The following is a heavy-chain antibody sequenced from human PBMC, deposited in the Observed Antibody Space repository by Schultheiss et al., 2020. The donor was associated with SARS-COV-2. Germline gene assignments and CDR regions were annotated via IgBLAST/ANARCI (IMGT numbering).Heavy chain of an antibody. V-gene: IGHV3-30-3*01. D-gene: IGHD1-26*01. CDR2: ISYDGSNK. CDR1: GFTFSSYA. J-gene: IGHJ4*02. Sequence: GGSLRLSCAASGFTFSSYAMHWVRQAPGKGLEWVAVISYDGSNKYYADSVKGRFIISRDNAKNTVYLQMSSLRVDDTAVYYCVRDLVGAFDFWGRGTLVTVSS. CDR3: VRDLVGAFDF.